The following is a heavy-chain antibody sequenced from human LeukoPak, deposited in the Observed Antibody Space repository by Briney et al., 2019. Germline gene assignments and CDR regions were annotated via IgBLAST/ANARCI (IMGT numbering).Heavy chain of an antibody. Sequence: GGSLRLSCAASGFTFSDYYMSWIRQAPGKGLEWVSYISSSGSYIYYADSVKGRFTISRDNAKNSLYLQMNSLRAEDTAVYYCARDNYGSGSLLLFYYYYYMDVWGKGTTVTVSS. CDR1: GFTFSDYY. V-gene: IGHV3-11*04. D-gene: IGHD3-10*01. CDR3: ARDNYGSGSLLLFYYYYYMDV. J-gene: IGHJ6*03. CDR2: ISSSGSYI.